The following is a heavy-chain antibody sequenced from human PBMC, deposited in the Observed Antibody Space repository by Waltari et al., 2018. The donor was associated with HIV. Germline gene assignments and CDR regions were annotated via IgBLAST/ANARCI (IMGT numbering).Heavy chain of an antibody. V-gene: IGHV4-39*01. D-gene: IGHD3-16*01. Sequence: QLQESGPALVKPSETLSLSCSVSGVPLTSKNYYWGWVRQSPGKRLGCIASVYYGGKTDNTPSLKTRLSLSLDTSKNLLSLNVTSVTAADTAVYYCARHSGPYVHFFDLWGRGTLVTVTS. J-gene: IGHJ2*01. CDR1: GVPLTSKNYY. CDR2: VYYGGKT. CDR3: ARHSGPYVHFFDL.